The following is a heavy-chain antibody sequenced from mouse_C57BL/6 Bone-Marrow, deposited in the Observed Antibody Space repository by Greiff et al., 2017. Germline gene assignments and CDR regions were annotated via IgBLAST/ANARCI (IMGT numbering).Heavy chain of an antibody. V-gene: IGHV5-9-1*02. Sequence: EVKLVESGAGLVKPGGSLKLSCAASGFTFSSYAMSWVRQTPEKRLEWVAYISSGGDYIYYADTVKGRFTISRDNARNTLYLQMSSLKSEDTAMYYYTRLYSNYGGFAYWGQGTLVTVSA. CDR1: GFTFSSYA. CDR2: ISSGGDYI. CDR3: TRLYSNYGGFAY. J-gene: IGHJ3*01. D-gene: IGHD2-5*01.